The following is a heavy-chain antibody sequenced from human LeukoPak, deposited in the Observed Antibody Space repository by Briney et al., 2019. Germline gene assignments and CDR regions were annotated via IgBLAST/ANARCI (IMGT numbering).Heavy chain of an antibody. V-gene: IGHV3-74*01. D-gene: IGHD4-11*01. CDR3: ASLGYSKGYYYGMDV. J-gene: IGHJ6*02. Sequence: GGSLRLSCAASGFTFSSYWMHWVRQAPGKGLVWVSRINSDGSSTSYADSVKGRFTISRDNAKNTLYLQMNSLRAEDTALYYCASLGYSKGYYYGMDVGGQGTTVTVS. CDR2: INSDGSST. CDR1: GFTFSSYW.